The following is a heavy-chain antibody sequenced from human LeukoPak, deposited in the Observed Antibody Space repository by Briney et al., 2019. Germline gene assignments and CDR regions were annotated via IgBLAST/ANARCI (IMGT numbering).Heavy chain of an antibody. CDR1: GYTFTGYY. V-gene: IGHV1-2*02. Sequence: ASVKVSCKASGYTFTGYYMHWVRQAPGQGLEWMGWINPNGGGTNYAQKFQGRVTMTRDTSISTAYMELSRLRSDDTAVYYCARDRDYDFWSGYSTHYYMDVWGKGTTVTVSS. CDR3: ARDRDYDFWSGYSTHYYMDV. CDR2: INPNGGGT. J-gene: IGHJ6*03. D-gene: IGHD3-3*01.